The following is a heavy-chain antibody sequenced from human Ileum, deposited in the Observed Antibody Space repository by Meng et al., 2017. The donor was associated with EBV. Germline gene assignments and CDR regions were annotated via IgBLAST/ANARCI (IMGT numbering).Heavy chain of an antibody. Sequence: QVQLVDSGGGLVKPGGSLRLSCAASGFTFSDYYMNWVRQAPGRGLEWVSYISTSGSKVYYADSVKGRFTISRDNAKNSLYLQMNSLKTDDTAMYYCSWDFYRSGRNYWGQGTLVTVSS. CDR1: GFTFSDYY. V-gene: IGHV3-11*01. D-gene: IGHD3-10*01. CDR2: ISTSGSKV. J-gene: IGHJ4*02. CDR3: SWDFYRSGRNY.